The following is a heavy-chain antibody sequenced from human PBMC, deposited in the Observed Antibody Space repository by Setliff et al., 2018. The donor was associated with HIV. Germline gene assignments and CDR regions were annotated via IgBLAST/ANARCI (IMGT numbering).Heavy chain of an antibody. CDR3: ARGAFDTSDYYSNSYYFYIDV. J-gene: IGHJ6*03. D-gene: IGHD3-22*01. CDR2: IYYSGSS. Sequence: SETLSLTCTVSGDSLSDYYWSWIRQSPGKGLEWIGYIYYSGSSSYKPSLKSRVTMSIDTPRNEFSLRLSAVTAADTAVYYCARGAFDTSDYYSNSYYFYIDVWGKETTVTVSS. CDR1: GDSLSDYY. V-gene: IGHV4-59*01.